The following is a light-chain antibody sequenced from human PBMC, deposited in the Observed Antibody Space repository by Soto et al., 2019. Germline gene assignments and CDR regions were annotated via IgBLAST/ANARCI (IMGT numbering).Light chain of an antibody. CDR2: EVS. CDR3: SSYTSSSTPYV. V-gene: IGLV2-14*01. Sequence: QSVLTQPASVSGSPGQSITISCTGASSDVGGHNYVSWYQQHPGKAPKPMIYEVSNRPSGVSNRFSGSKSGKTASLTISGLQAEDEADFYCSSYTSSSTPYVFGTGTKVTVL. J-gene: IGLJ1*01. CDR1: SSDVGGHNY.